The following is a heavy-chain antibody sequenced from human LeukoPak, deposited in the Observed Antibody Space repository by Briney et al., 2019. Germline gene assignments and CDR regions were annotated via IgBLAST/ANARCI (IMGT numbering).Heavy chain of an antibody. CDR1: GGTFSSYA. J-gene: IGHJ4*02. CDR2: ISAYNGNT. V-gene: IGHV1-18*01. CDR3: ARGPTDSSSFDY. D-gene: IGHD6-6*01. Sequence: ASVKVSCKASGGTFSSYAISWVRQAPGQGLEWMGWISAYNGNTNYAQKLQGRVTMTTDTSTSTAYMELRSLRSDDTAVYYCARGPTDSSSFDYWGQGTLVTVSS.